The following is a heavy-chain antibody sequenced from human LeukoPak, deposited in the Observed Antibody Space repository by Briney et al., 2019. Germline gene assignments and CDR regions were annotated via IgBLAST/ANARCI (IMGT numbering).Heavy chain of an antibody. CDR2: ILEDGSIQ. CDR3: ARVQGGGFRTADY. Sequence: GGSLRLSCAASGFTFSNYKMHWVRQAPGKGLDWVAVILEDGSIQYYADSVKGRFTISRDNSKNTLFLQMNSLRGEDTAMYYCARVQGGGFRTADYWGQGTLVTVSS. V-gene: IGHV3-30*04. CDR1: GFTFSNYK. D-gene: IGHD1-14*01. J-gene: IGHJ4*02.